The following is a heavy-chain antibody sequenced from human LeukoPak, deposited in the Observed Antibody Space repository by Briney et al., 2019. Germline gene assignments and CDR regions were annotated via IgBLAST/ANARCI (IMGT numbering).Heavy chain of an antibody. V-gene: IGHV4-61*02. D-gene: IGHD3-10*01. CDR2: FHTRGST. CDR1: RGSISSGNYY. J-gene: IGHJ5*02. CDR3: VRGPYGSGISNWFDP. Sequence: SETLSLTCTVSRGSISSGNYYWSWIRQPAGKGLEWIGRFHTRGSTNYNPSLQSRVTVSVDTSKNQFSLRLTSVSAADTAVYYCVRGPYGSGISNWFDPWGQGTQVIVSS.